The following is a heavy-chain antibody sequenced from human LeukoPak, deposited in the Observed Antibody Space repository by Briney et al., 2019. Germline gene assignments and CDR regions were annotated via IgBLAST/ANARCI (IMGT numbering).Heavy chain of an antibody. CDR1: GFTFSNSA. D-gene: IGHD6-19*01. Sequence: GGSLRLSCAASGFTFSNSAMYWVRQAPGKGLEFVSIISTNGDRAYYADSVKGRYTISRDNSKNTLYLQMGSLRADDMAVYYCARGVAISSSGWYDTFDYWGQGALVTISS. J-gene: IGHJ4*02. CDR2: ISTNGDRA. CDR3: ARGVAISSSGWYDTFDY. V-gene: IGHV3-64*02.